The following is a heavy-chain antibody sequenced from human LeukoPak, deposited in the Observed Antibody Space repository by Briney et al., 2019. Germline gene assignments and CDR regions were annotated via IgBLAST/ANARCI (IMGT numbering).Heavy chain of an antibody. CDR3: AREDSGSSWYFDL. V-gene: IGHV4-4*07. Sequence: PSETLSLTCTVSGASITSYYWSWIRQPPGKGLEWIGRIYTSGSTNYNPSLKSRVTMSVDTSKNQFSLKLSSVTAADTAVYYCAREDSGSSWYFDLWGRGTLVTVSS. CDR1: GASITSYY. J-gene: IGHJ2*01. CDR2: IYTSGST. D-gene: IGHD1-26*01.